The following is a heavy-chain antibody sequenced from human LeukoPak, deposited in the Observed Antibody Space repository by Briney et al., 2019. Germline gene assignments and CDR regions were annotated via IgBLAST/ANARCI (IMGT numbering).Heavy chain of an antibody. CDR2: IIPIFGTA. J-gene: IGHJ6*02. CDR3: AEDIVVVPAAIPSTDYYYYGMDV. V-gene: IGHV1-69*13. Sequence: SVNVSCKASGGTFSSYAISWVRQAPGQGLEWMGGIIPIFGTANYAQKFQGRVTITADESTSTAYMELSSLRSEDTAVYYCAEDIVVVPAAIPSTDYYYYGMDVWGQGTTVTVSS. D-gene: IGHD2-2*01. CDR1: GGTFSSYA.